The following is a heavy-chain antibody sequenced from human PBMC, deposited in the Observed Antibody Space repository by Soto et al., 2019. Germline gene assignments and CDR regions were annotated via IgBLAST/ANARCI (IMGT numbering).Heavy chain of an antibody. V-gene: IGHV1-46*01. J-gene: IGHJ4*02. Sequence: ASVKVSCKASGYTFTSYYMHWVRQAPGQGLEWMGIINPSGGSTSYAQKFQGRVTMTRDTSTSTVYMELSSLRSEDTAVYYRAREGPYYYDSSGYYSDLLTYYFDYWGQGTLVTVSS. CDR1: GYTFTSYY. D-gene: IGHD3-22*01. CDR3: AREGPYYYDSSGYYSDLLTYYFDY. CDR2: INPSGGST.